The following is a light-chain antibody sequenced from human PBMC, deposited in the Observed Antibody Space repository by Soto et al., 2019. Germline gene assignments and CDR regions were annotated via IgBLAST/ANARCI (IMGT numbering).Light chain of an antibody. CDR2: GAS. V-gene: IGKV3D-15*01. J-gene: IGKJ5*01. CDR3: QQYNNWPIA. Sequence: EIVRTQSPDTLSLSPGERATLSWRASQTVGSNLAWYKQKPGQAPRLLIYGASTRASDTPARFSGSGSVTEFALTISSLQSEDFEVYYCQQYNNWPIAFGQGTRLEIK. CDR1: QTVGSN.